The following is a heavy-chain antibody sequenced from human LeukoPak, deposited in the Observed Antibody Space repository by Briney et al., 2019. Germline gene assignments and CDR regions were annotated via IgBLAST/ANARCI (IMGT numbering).Heavy chain of an antibody. CDR2: ISGSGGST. CDR1: GFTFSSYA. J-gene: IGHJ4*02. V-gene: IGHV3-23*01. CDR3: AKDREGTIADYFDY. D-gene: IGHD1-7*01. Sequence: GGSLRLSCAASGFTFSSYAMRWVRQAPGKGLEWVSSISGSGGSTYYADSVKGRFTISRDNSKNKLYLQMNSLRGEDTAVYYCAKDREGTIADYFDYWGQGTLVTVSS.